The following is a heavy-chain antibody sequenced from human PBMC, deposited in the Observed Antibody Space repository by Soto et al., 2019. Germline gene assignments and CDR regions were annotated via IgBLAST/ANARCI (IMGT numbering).Heavy chain of an antibody. CDR3: TRHEGWIQPGAY. V-gene: IGHV3-73*01. J-gene: IGHJ4*02. Sequence: EVQLVESGGGLVQPGGSLKLSCAASGFTFSDSTLHWVRQASGRGLEWLGRIRDKAINYETAYATSVKGRFTISRDDSKSTAYLQINSLKTEDTAVYYCTRHEGWIQPGAYWGQGTLVTVSS. CDR2: IRDKAINYET. D-gene: IGHD5-18*01. CDR1: GFTFSDST.